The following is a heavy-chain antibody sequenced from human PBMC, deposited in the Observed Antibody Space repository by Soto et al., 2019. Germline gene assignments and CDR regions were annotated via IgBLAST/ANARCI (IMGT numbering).Heavy chain of an antibody. D-gene: IGHD1-26*01. CDR2: IGGSGGST. CDR1: GFTFTSYA. Sequence: EVQLLESGGGLVQPGGSLRLSFEAPGFTFTSYAMSWVRQAPVKGLEWVSAIGGSGGSTYYADSVKGRFTISRDNSKNTLYLQMNSLRAEDTAVYYCARRGSGSYYDYWGQGTLVTVSS. CDR3: ARRGSGSYYDY. V-gene: IGHV3-23*01. J-gene: IGHJ4*02.